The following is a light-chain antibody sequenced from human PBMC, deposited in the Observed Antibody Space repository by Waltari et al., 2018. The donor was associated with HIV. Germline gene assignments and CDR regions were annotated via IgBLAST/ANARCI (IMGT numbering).Light chain of an antibody. J-gene: IGLJ1*01. CDR3: QSYDTSLSGNYV. V-gene: IGLV1-40*01. Sequence: QSVLTQPPSVSGAPGQRVTISCTGSSSNIGAGYDVNWYQQLPGPAPKLLIYGNSNRPSGVPDRFSGSKSGTSASLAITGLQAEDEADYYCQSYDTSLSGNYVFGTGTKVTVL. CDR1: SSNIGAGYD. CDR2: GNS.